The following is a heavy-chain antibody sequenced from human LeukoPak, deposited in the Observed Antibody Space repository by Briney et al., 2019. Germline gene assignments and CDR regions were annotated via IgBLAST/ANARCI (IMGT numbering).Heavy chain of an antibody. CDR3: ARDNSGYYDSSGYYCDGELNWFDP. D-gene: IGHD3-22*01. V-gene: IGHV4-59*01. Sequence: PSETLSLTCTVSGGSISSYYWSWIRQPPGKGLEWIGYIYYSGSTNYNPSLKSRVTISVDTSKNQFSLKLSSVTAADTAVYYCARDNSGYYDSSGYYCDGELNWFDPWAREPWSPSPQ. CDR1: GGSISSYY. J-gene: IGHJ5*02. CDR2: IYYSGST.